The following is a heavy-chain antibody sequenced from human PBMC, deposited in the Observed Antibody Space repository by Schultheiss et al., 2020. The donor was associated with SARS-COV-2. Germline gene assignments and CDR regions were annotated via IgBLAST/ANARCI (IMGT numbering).Heavy chain of an antibody. CDR2: ISAYNGNT. CDR3: ARDRDIVVVPAALELYYYYMDV. CDR1: GYTFTSYG. V-gene: IGHV1-18*01. Sequence: ASVKVSCKASGYTFTSYGISWVRQAPGQGLEWMGWISAYNGNTNYAQKFQGRVTITRDTSASTAYMELSSLISDDTAVYYCARDRDIVVVPAALELYYYYMDVWGKGTTVTVSS. D-gene: IGHD2-2*01. J-gene: IGHJ6*03.